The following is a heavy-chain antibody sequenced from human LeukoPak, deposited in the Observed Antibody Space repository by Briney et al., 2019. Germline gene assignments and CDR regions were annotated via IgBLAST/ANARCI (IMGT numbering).Heavy chain of an antibody. D-gene: IGHD2-2*01. V-gene: IGHV1-69*06. CDR2: IIPIFGTA. CDR3: ARSVPGLIQGLSTEDIVVVPAAIYYFDY. Sequence: SVEVSCKASGGTFSSYAISWVRQAPGQGLEWMGGIIPIFGTANYAQKFQGRVTITADKSTSTAYMELSSPRSEDTAVYYCARSVPGLIQGLSTEDIVVVPAAIYYFDYWGQGTLVTVSS. CDR1: GGTFSSYA. J-gene: IGHJ4*02.